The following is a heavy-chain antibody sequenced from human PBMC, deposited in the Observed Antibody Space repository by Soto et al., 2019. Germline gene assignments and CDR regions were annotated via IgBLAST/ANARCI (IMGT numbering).Heavy chain of an antibody. CDR2: IYYSGSS. D-gene: IGHD1-1*01. V-gene: IGHV4-59*08. CDR3: ARHSNEYRKSLDY. Sequence: QLQLQESGPGLLKPSETLSLTCTVSGGSISGYYWSWIRQPPGKGLEWIAYIYYSGSSNSNPSLKSRVTISXDXFKNQFSLKLSSVTAADTAVYYCARHSNEYRKSLDYWGQGTLVTVSS. J-gene: IGHJ4*02. CDR1: GGSISGYY.